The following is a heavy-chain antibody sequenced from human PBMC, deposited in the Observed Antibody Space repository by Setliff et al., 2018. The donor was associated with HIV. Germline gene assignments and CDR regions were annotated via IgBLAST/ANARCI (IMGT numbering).Heavy chain of an antibody. J-gene: IGHJ6*04. CDR3: ARDVGEQLDV. CDR1: GGSISSSSYY. CDR2: IYYSGST. Sequence: SETLSLTCTVSGGSISSSSYYWGWIRQPPGKGLEWIGSIYYSGSTYYNPSLKSRVTMSVDTSKNQFSLKLSSVTAADTAVYYCARDVGEQLDVWGKGTTVTVSS. V-gene: IGHV4-39*07.